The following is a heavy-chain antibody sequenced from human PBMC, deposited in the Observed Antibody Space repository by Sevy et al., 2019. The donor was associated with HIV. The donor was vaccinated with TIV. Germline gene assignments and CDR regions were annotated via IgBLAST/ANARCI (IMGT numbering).Heavy chain of an antibody. Sequence: GGSLRLSCAASGLTLSSCGMHWARQAPGKGLEWVAVISYDGSNKYYAESVKGRFTISRDTSKNTLYLQMNSLRAEDTAVYYCAKDFTGVYGMDVWGQGTTVTVSS. CDR1: GLTLSSCG. D-gene: IGHD7-27*01. V-gene: IGHV3-30*18. J-gene: IGHJ6*02. CDR2: ISYDGSNK. CDR3: AKDFTGVYGMDV.